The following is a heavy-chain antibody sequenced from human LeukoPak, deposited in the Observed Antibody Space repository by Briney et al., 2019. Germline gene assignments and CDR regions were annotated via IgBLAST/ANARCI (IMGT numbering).Heavy chain of an antibody. D-gene: IGHD5-24*01. CDR3: ATAKRVLRGWLQFSRPIDY. CDR1: GYTFTSYG. J-gene: IGHJ4*02. CDR2: ISAYNGNT. V-gene: IGHV1-18*01. Sequence: ASVKVSCKASGYTFTSYGISWVRQAPGQGLEWMGWISAYNGNTDYAQKLQGRVTMTEDTSTDTAYMELSSLRSEDTAVYYCATAKRVLRGWLQFSRPIDYWGQGTLVTVSS.